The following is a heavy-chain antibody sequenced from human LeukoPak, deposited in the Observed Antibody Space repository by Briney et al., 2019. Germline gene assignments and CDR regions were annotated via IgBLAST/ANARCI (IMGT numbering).Heavy chain of an antibody. CDR3: ASRPYGDQPWY. D-gene: IGHD4-17*01. J-gene: IGHJ4*02. Sequence: SETLSLTCTVYGGSISSSSYYWGWIRQPPGKGLEWIGSIYYGGSTYYNPSLKSRATISVDTSKNQFSLKLSSVTAADTAVYYCASRPYGDQPWYWGQGTLVTVSS. CDR2: IYYGGST. V-gene: IGHV4-39*01. CDR1: GGSISSSSYY.